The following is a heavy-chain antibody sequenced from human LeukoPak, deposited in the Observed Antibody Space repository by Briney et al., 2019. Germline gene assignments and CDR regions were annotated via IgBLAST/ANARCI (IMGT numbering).Heavy chain of an antibody. CDR3: ARDRGRVGSPGAFDI. J-gene: IGHJ3*02. V-gene: IGHV3-48*03. Sequence: GGSLRLSCAASGFTFSNYEMNWVRQAPGKGLEWVSYIRSSGSNKYYADSVNGRFTISRDNAKNSLYLQMNSLRDEDTAVYYCARDRGRVGSPGAFDIWGQGTMVTVSS. CDR1: GFTFSNYE. CDR2: IRSSGSNK. D-gene: IGHD3-10*01.